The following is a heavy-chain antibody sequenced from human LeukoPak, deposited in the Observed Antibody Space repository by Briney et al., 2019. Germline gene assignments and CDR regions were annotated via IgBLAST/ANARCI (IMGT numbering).Heavy chain of an antibody. CDR3: ARGLKVPYYYGSGSSPNFDY. D-gene: IGHD3-10*01. Sequence: ASVKVSCKASGYTFTSYDINWVRQATGQGLEWMGWMNPNSGNTGYAQKFQGRVTMTRNTSISTAYMELSSLRSEDTAVYYCARGLKVPYYYGSGSSPNFDYWGQGTLVTVSS. CDR2: MNPNSGNT. V-gene: IGHV1-8*01. J-gene: IGHJ4*02. CDR1: GYTFTSYD.